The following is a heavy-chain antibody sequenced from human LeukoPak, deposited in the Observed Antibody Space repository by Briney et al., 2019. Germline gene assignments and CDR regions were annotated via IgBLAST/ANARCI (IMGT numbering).Heavy chain of an antibody. J-gene: IGHJ4*02. CDR3: ARGRMCTHCYGGFDS. D-gene: IGHD2-2*01. V-gene: IGHV1-2*02. Sequence: ASVMVSCKASGYTFTDYYIHWVRQAPDLGLEWMGWINPNSGGSNFAQRFQGRFTMTRDTSVSTAYIELSRLTSDDTSIFYCARGRMCTHCYGGFDSWGQGTLVTVSS. CDR1: GYTFTDYY. CDR2: INPNSGGS.